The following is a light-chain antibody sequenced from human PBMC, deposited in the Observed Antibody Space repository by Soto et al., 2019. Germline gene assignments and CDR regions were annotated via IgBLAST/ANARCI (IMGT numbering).Light chain of an antibody. Sequence: EIVLTQSPGTLSLSPGERATLSCRASQSVSSSYLAWYQQKPGRAPRLLIYGASSRATGIPDRFSGSGSGTDFTLTINSLQSEDFAVYYCQQHDAWPLTFGGGTKVDIK. V-gene: IGKV3-20*01. CDR2: GAS. J-gene: IGKJ4*01. CDR3: QQHDAWPLT. CDR1: QSVSSSY.